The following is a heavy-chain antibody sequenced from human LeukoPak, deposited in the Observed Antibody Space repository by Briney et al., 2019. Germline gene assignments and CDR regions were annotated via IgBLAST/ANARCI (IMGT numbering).Heavy chain of an antibody. D-gene: IGHD3-16*02. CDR1: GYKFTSYW. CDR3: ARQHGYHVFDY. J-gene: IGHJ4*02. V-gene: IGHV5-51*01. CDR2: IYPGDPET. Sequence: HGESLKISCQGSGYKFTSYWIGWVRQLPGKGLEWMGIIYPGDPETRYSPSFEGQVTISADKSISTAYLQWSSLKASDTAMYFCARQHGYHVFDYWGRGTLVTVSS.